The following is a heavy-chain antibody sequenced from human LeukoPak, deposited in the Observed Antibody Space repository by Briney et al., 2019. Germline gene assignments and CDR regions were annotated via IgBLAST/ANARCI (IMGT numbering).Heavy chain of an antibody. CDR3: ARAATGDLYNWFVP. CDR1: GFTLSTNA. Sequence: PGGSLRLSCLTSGFTLSTNAMSWVRQAPGKGLEWVSSITGTTDYIYYTDSVKGRFTISRDNAKNSLYLQMNSLRAEDTAVYYCARAATGDLYNWFVPWGPGTLVTVSS. J-gene: IGHJ5*02. CDR2: ITGTTDYI. V-gene: IGHV3-21*01. D-gene: IGHD7-27*01.